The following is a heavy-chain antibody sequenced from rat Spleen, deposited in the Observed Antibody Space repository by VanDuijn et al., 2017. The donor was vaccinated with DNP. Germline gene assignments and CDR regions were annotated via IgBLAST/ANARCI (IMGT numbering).Heavy chain of an antibody. CDR3: ARHYYGDY. J-gene: IGHJ2*01. D-gene: IGHD1-6*01. V-gene: IGHV5-29*01. Sequence: EVQLVESDGGLVQPGRSLKLSCAASGFTFSDYYMAWVRQAPTKGLEWVATISYDGSSTYYRDSVKGRFTISRDNAKSTLYLQMDSLRSEDTATYYCARHYYGDYWGQGVMVTVSS. CDR1: GFTFSDYY. CDR2: ISYDGSST.